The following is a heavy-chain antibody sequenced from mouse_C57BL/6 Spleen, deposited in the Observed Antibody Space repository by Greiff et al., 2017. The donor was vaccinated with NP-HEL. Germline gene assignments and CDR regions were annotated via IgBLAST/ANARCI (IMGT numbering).Heavy chain of an antibody. CDR2: IDPNSGGT. D-gene: IGHD1-1*01. Sequence: QVHVKQSGAELVKPGASVKLSCKASGYTFTSYWMHWVKQRPGRGLEWIGRIDPNSGGTKYNEKFKSKATLTVDKPSSTAYMQLSSLTSEDSAVDYCARWRYGSSYDWYFDVWGTGTTVTVSS. CDR3: ARWRYGSSYDWYFDV. CDR1: GYTFTSYW. J-gene: IGHJ1*03. V-gene: IGHV1-72*01.